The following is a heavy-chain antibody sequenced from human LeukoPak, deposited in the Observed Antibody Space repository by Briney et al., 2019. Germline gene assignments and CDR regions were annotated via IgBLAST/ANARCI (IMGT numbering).Heavy chain of an antibody. Sequence: SETLSLTCTVSGGSISSSSYYWGWIRQPPGKGLEWIGYIYYSGSTNYNPSLKSRVTISVDTSKNQFSLKLSSVTAADTAVYYCARQQLVLFDYWGQGTLVTVSS. J-gene: IGHJ4*02. V-gene: IGHV4-61*05. D-gene: IGHD6-6*01. CDR2: IYYSGST. CDR1: GGSISSSSYY. CDR3: ARQQLVLFDY.